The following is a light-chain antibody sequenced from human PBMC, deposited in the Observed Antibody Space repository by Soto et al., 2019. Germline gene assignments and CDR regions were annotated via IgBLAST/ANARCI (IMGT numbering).Light chain of an antibody. CDR3: CSYASSSTLV. CDR1: SSDVGSYNL. J-gene: IGLJ2*01. CDR2: EVS. V-gene: IGLV2-23*02. Sequence: QSALTQPASVSGSPGQSITISCTGTSSDVGSYNLVSWYQQHPGKAPKLMIYEVSKRPSGVSNRFSGSKSGNTASLTISGFQAEDEADYYCCSYASSSTLVFGGGTKVTVL.